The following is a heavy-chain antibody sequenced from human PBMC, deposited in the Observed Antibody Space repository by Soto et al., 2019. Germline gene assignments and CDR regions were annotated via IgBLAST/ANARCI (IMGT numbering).Heavy chain of an antibody. J-gene: IGHJ4*02. CDR2: IYWDDDK. D-gene: IGHD5-12*01. Sequence: QITLKESGPTLVKHTQTLTLTCTFSGFSLSTNGVGVGWIRQPPGKALEWLVLIYWDDDKRYSPTLKSRLTITKDTSKNQVVLTMTNMDPVDTATYYCAHKAKRGYSGYDYFDYWGQGALVTVSS. CDR3: AHKAKRGYSGYDYFDY. CDR1: GFSLSTNGVG. V-gene: IGHV2-5*02.